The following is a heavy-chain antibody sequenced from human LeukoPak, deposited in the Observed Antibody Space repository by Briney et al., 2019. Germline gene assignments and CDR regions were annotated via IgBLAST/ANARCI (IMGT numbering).Heavy chain of an antibody. CDR2: INPNSGGT. V-gene: IGHV1-2*06. CDR3: ARDRREVFHYDSSGYHDY. CDR1: GYTFTGYY. D-gene: IGHD3-22*01. J-gene: IGHJ4*02. Sequence: ASVKVSCKASGYTFTGYYMHWVRQAPGQGLEWMGRINPNSGGTNYAQKFQGRVTMTRDTSISTAYMELSRLRSDDTAVYYCARDRREVFHYDSSGYHDYWGQGTLVTVSS.